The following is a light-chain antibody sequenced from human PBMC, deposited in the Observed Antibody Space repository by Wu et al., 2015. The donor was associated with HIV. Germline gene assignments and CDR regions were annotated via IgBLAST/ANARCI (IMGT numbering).Light chain of an antibody. CDR3: QQYNSYSRT. Sequence: DIQMTQSPSTLSASVGDRVIITCRASQSISSRLAWYQQKPGKAPKLLIYKASSLESGVPSRFSGSGSGTEFTLTISSLQPDDFATYYCQQYNSYSRTFGRGTKVEIK. J-gene: IGKJ1*01. V-gene: IGKV1-5*03. CDR1: QSISSR. CDR2: KAS.